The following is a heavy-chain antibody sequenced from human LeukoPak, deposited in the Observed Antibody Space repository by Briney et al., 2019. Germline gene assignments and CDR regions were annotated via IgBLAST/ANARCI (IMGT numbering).Heavy chain of an antibody. D-gene: IGHD2-15*01. J-gene: IGHJ4*02. V-gene: IGHV5-51*01. CDR2: IYPGDSDT. Sequence: GESLKISCKGSGYSFTKYWIGWVRQMPGKGLEWMGIIYPGDSDTRYSPSFQDQVTISADKSITSAYLQWNSLKASDTAMYYCARRVTVGGTFDYWGQGTLVTVSS. CDR3: ARRVTVGGTFDY. CDR1: GYSFTKYW.